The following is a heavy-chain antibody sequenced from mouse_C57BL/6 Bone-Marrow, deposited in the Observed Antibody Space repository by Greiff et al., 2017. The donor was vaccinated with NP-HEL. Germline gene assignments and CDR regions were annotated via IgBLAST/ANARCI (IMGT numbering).Heavy chain of an antibody. D-gene: IGHD1-1*01. CDR3: ARERGGYYGSSPYYYAMDY. CDR2: IDPSDSYT. J-gene: IGHJ4*01. V-gene: IGHV1-59*01. CDR1: GYTFTSYW. Sequence: QVQLQQPGAELVRPGTSVKLSCKASGYTFTSYWMHWVKQRPGQGLEWIGVIDPSDSYTNYNQKFKGKATLTVDTSSSTAYMQLSSLTSEDSAVYYCARERGGYYGSSPYYYAMDYWGQGTSVTVSS.